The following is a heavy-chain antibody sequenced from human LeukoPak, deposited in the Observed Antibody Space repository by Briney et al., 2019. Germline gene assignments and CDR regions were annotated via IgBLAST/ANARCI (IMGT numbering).Heavy chain of an antibody. CDR3: ARYDARYGMDV. V-gene: IGHV3-23*01. J-gene: IGHJ6*02. Sequence: GGSLRLSCAASGFTLSRYAMSWVRQAPGKGLEWVSSISGSGAITYYADSVKGRFTISRDNSKNTLYLQMNSLRAEDTAVYYCARYDARYGMDVWGQGTTVTVSS. D-gene: IGHD1-1*01. CDR2: ISGSGAIT. CDR1: GFTLSRYA.